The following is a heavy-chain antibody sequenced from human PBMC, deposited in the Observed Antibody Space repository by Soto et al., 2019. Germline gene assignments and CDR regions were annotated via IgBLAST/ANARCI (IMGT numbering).Heavy chain of an antibody. CDR2: IYYSGST. Sequence: QVQLQESGPGLVKPSQTLSLTCTVSGGSISSGAYYWSWIRQHPGKGLEWIGYIYYSGSTHYNPSLKIRVTVSMDTSKNQFSLKLSSVTAADTAVYYCARTLKSPGTSSIDILTETRGQQTRRAYFYSWGQGTLVTVSS. CDR1: GGSISSGAYY. D-gene: IGHD3-9*01. V-gene: IGHV4-31*03. J-gene: IGHJ4*02. CDR3: ARTLKSPGTSSIDILTETRGQQTRRAYFYS.